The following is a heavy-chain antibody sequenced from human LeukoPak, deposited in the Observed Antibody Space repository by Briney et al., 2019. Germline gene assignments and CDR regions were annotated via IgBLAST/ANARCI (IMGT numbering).Heavy chain of an antibody. Sequence: GGSLRLSCAASGFTFTGHTMTWLRQAPGKGLEWVSIIGGRDDRTYYADSVKGRFTISRDNSKYTLYLQMNSLRGEDTAVYYCAKDPNPFYDFWSGYKWGQGTLVTVSS. CDR2: IGGRDDRT. D-gene: IGHD3-3*01. V-gene: IGHV3-23*01. CDR1: GFTFTGHT. J-gene: IGHJ4*02. CDR3: AKDPNPFYDFWSGYK.